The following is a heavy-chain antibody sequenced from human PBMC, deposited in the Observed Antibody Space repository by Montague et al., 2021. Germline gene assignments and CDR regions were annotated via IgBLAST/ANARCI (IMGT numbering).Heavy chain of an antibody. CDR2: IYYSGST. J-gene: IGHJ3*02. CDR3: ASYSTRGGPLVAFDI. D-gene: IGHD6-13*01. V-gene: IGHV4-59*01. Sequence: SETLSLTCTVSGGSMSSYYWSWIRQPPGKGLEWLGYIYYSGSTNYNPSLKSRVTIAVDTSKNQFSLKLSSVTAPDTAVYYCASYSTRGGPLVAFDIWAQGTMVTVSS. CDR1: GGSMSSYY.